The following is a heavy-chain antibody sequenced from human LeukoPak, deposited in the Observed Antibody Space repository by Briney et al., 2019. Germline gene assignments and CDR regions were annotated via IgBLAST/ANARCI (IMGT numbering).Heavy chain of an antibody. V-gene: IGHV3-72*01. CDR3: ARVGPPRSDAPDI. CDR2: TRDKANSYTT. J-gene: IGHJ3*02. Sequence: RGSPRLSCAASGFTFSDHYMDWVRQTPGKGLEWVGRTRDKANSYTTEYAASVKGRFTISRDDSKNSLYLQMNSLKTEDTAVYYCARVGPPRSDAPDIWGQGTMVTVSS. CDR1: GFTFSDHY.